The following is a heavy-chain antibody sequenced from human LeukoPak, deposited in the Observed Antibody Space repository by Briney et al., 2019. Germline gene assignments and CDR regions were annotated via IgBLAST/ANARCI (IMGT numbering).Heavy chain of an antibody. J-gene: IGHJ4*02. V-gene: IGHV3-15*01. CDR1: GFTFSDHY. CDR3: ATDENFQ. Sequence: GGSLRLSCTAPGFTFSDHYMDWFRQAPGKGLEWVGRIKSKTDGGSIDYAAPVKGRFTISRDDSTTTLYLQMTSLTTDDTAVYYCATDENFQWGQGTLVTVSS. CDR2: IKSKTDGGSI.